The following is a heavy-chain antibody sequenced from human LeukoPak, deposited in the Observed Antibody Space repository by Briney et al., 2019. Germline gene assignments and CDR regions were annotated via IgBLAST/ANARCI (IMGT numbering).Heavy chain of an antibody. CDR1: GGSLSSYY. Sequence: SETLSLTCTVSGGSLSSYYWSWIRQPPGKGLEWIGYIYYSGSTNYNPSLKSRVTISVDTSKNQFSLKLSSVTAADTAVYYCASFVGPYAFDIWGQGTMVTVSS. CDR2: IYYSGST. D-gene: IGHD2-21*01. CDR3: ASFVGPYAFDI. V-gene: IGHV4-59*01. J-gene: IGHJ3*02.